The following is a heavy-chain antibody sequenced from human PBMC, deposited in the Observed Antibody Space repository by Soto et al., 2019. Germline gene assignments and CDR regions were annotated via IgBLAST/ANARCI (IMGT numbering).Heavy chain of an antibody. CDR2: ISGYNGKT. Sequence: QVQLVQSGGEVRKPGASVTVSCKASGYTFTSYGISWVRQAPGQGLEWMGWISGYNGKTNYAQKVQDRVTITTDTYTSTVYLELRSLRFDDTAVYYCAREGDVPYYYSGMDVWGQGTTVTVSS. CDR3: AREGDVPYYYSGMDV. V-gene: IGHV1-18*01. D-gene: IGHD2-21*02. J-gene: IGHJ6*02. CDR1: GYTFTSYG.